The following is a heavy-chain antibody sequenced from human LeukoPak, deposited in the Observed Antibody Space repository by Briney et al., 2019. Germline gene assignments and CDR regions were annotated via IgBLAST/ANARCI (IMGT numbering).Heavy chain of an antibody. CDR2: IIPIFGTA. CDR1: GGTFSSYT. Sequence: SSVKVSCKASGGTFSSYTISWVRQAPGQGLEWMGGIIPIFGTANYAQKFQGRVTITADKSTSTAYMELSSLRSEDTAVYYCARSIVVVVAATHYYYGMDVWGKGTTVTVSS. J-gene: IGHJ6*04. CDR3: ARSIVVVVAATHYYYGMDV. D-gene: IGHD2-15*01. V-gene: IGHV1-69*06.